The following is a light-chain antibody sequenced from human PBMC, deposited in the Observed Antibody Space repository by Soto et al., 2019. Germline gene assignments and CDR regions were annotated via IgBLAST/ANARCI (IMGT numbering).Light chain of an antibody. CDR2: GAS. J-gene: IGKJ4*01. CDR3: QQSYSTIVFT. V-gene: IGKV1-39*01. Sequence: IQMTQSPSSLSASVGDRVTITCRASQGVDSDLSWYQQKPGKAPKLLIYGASNLHSEVPSRFSGRGSGTRFTLTISSLQPEDVATSYCQQSYSTIVFTFGGGTKVELE. CDR1: QGVDSD.